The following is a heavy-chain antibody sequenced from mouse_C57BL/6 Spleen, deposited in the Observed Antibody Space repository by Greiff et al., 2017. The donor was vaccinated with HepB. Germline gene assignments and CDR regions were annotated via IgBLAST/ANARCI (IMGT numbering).Heavy chain of an antibody. CDR2: INPNNGGT. J-gene: IGHJ2*01. Sequence: EVQLQQSGPELVKPGASVKISCKASGYTFTDYYMNWVKQSHGKSLEWIGDINPNNGGTSYNQKFKGKATLTVDKSSSTAYMELRSLTSEDSAVYYCARLYDGYSHFDYWGQGTTLTVSS. CDR1: GYTFTDYY. D-gene: IGHD2-3*01. V-gene: IGHV1-26*01. CDR3: ARLYDGYSHFDY.